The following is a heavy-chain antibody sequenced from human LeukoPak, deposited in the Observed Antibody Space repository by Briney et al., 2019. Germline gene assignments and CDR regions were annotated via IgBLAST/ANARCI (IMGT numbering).Heavy chain of an antibody. V-gene: IGHV3-74*01. D-gene: IGHD2-8*01. Sequence: GGSLRLSCAVSGFTLSSNWMHWVRQVPGKGLVWVSRIDDVGSGTSYADSVKGRFTISRDDAKNSLYLQMNSLRAEDTAVYYCAREKSWSRDYWGQGTLVTVSS. CDR1: GFTLSSNW. J-gene: IGHJ4*02. CDR3: AREKSWSRDY. CDR2: IDDVGSGT.